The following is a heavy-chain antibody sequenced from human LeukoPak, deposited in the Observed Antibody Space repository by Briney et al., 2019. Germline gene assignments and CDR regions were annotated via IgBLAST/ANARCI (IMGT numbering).Heavy chain of an antibody. Sequence: GGSLRLSCAASGFTFSSYWMHWVRQAPGKGLVWVSRINSDGSSTSYADSVKGRFTISRDNAKNTLYLQMNSLRAEDTAVYYCAKSPGPGRFLPWGQGTLVTVSS. CDR3: AKSPGPGRFLP. CDR2: INSDGSST. CDR1: GFTFSSYW. D-gene: IGHD3-3*01. J-gene: IGHJ4*02. V-gene: IGHV3-74*01.